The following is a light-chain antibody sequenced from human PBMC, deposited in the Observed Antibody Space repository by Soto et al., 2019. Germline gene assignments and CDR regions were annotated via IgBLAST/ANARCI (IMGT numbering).Light chain of an antibody. CDR3: MQALQTPIT. V-gene: IGKV2-28*01. J-gene: IGKJ5*01. Sequence: DIVMTHSPLSLPVTPGETASISCRCIESLLYSNGYNYVDCYLQKPGQSPQLLIYMDSNRPSGVSDRFSGSGSGTEFTLKISRVEAEDVGVYYCMQALQTPITFGQGTRLEIK. CDR2: MDS. CDR1: ESLLYSNGYNY.